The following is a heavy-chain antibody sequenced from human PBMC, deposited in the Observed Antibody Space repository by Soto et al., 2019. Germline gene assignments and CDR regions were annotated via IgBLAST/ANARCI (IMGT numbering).Heavy chain of an antibody. D-gene: IGHD3-16*02. CDR3: ARGRSYDYVWGSYRYHLDY. CDR2: IYYSGST. Sequence: SETLSLTCTVSGGSISSGGYYWSWIRQHPGKGLEWIGYIYYSGSTYYNPSLKSRVTISVDTSKNQFSLKLSSVTAADTAVYYCARGRSYDYVWGSYRYHLDYWGQGTLVTVSS. V-gene: IGHV4-31*03. CDR1: GGSISSGGYY. J-gene: IGHJ4*02.